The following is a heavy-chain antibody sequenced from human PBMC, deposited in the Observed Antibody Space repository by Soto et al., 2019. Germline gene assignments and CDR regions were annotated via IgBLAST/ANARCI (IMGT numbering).Heavy chain of an antibody. CDR1: GFNFNSYT. CDR2: ISSSGYI. J-gene: IGHJ6*02. CDR3: ARDCSGGSCYPGMDV. Sequence: GGSLRLSCAASGFNFNSYTISWVRQAPGKRLEWLSSISSSGYIFSTDSVRGRFTISRDNAKNSVYLQINSLRAEDTAVYFCARDCSGGSCYPGMDVWGQGTTVTVSS. D-gene: IGHD2-15*01. V-gene: IGHV3-21*01.